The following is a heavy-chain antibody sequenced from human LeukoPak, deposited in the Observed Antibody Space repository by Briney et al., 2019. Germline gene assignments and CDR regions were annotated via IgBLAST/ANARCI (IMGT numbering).Heavy chain of an antibody. J-gene: IGHJ4*02. CDR1: GGSISSYY. CDR3: ARDLPLTCGSSCPLLDY. V-gene: IGHV4-4*07. CDR2: IYTSGST. Sequence: SETLSLTCTVSGGSISSYYWSWIRQPAGKGLEWIGRIYTSGSTNYNPSLKSRVTMSVDTSKNQFSLKLSSVTAADTAVYYCARDLPLTCGSSCPLLDYWGQGTLVTVSS. D-gene: IGHD6-13*01.